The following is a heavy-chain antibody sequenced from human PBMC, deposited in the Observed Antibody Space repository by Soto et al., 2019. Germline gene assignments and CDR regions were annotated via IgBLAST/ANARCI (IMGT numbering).Heavy chain of an antibody. V-gene: IGHV3-53*01. J-gene: IGHJ4*02. CDR2: IYSGGST. CDR1: GFTVSSNY. CDR3: ARGQIGYCSGGSCYYYFDY. D-gene: IGHD2-15*01. Sequence: GGSLRLSCAASGFTVSSNYMSWVRQAPGKGLEWVSVIYSGGSTYYADSVKGRFTISRDNSKNTLYLQMNSLRAEDTAVYYCARGQIGYCSGGSCYYYFDYWGQGTLVTVS.